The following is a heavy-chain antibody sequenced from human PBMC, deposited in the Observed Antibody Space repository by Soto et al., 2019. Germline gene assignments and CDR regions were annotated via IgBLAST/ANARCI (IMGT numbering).Heavy chain of an antibody. J-gene: IGHJ4*02. CDR2: ISGSGGST. V-gene: IGHV3-23*01. D-gene: IGHD2-15*01. CDR1: GFTFSSYA. Sequence: GGSLRLSCAASGFTFSSYAMSWVRQAPGKGLEWVSAISGSGGSTYYADSVKGRFTISRDNSKNTLYLQMNSLRAEDTAVYYCAKWDCSGGSCYRSFDYWGQGTLVTVSS. CDR3: AKWDCSGGSCYRSFDY.